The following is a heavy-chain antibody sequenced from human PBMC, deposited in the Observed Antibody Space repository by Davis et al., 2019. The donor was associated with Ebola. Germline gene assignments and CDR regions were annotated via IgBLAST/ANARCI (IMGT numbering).Heavy chain of an antibody. CDR3: ARESGYCSSTSCSKQSFDY. Sequence: ASVKVSCKTSGYIFTGYYMHWVRQAPGQGLEWMGWINPNTDDRGYVQKFQDRVTMTRDTSINTVYMQLSGVTSDDTAAYFCARESGYCSSTSCSKQSFDYWGQGTLVTVSS. J-gene: IGHJ4*02. CDR2: INPNTDDR. D-gene: IGHD2-2*01. V-gene: IGHV1-2*02. CDR1: GYIFTGYY.